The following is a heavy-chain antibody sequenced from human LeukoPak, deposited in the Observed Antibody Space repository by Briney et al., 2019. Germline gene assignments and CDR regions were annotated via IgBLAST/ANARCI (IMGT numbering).Heavy chain of an antibody. CDR3: ARGSHGSGGIDY. V-gene: IGHV3-30*04. J-gene: IGHJ4*02. D-gene: IGHD3-10*01. CDR2: ISYDGSNK. Sequence: SGGSLRLSCAASGFTFSSYAMHWVRQAPGKGLEWVAVISYDGSNKYYADSVKGRFTISRGNSKNTLYLQMNSLRAEDTAVYYCARGSHGSGGIDYWGQGTLVTVSS. CDR1: GFTFSSYA.